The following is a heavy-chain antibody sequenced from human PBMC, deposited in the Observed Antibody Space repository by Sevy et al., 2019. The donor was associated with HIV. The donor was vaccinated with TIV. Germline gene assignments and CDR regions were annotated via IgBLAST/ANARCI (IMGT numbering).Heavy chain of an antibody. Sequence: SETLSLTCTVSGASISSYSWSWIRQPPVKGLEWIGYIYYSGSTNYNPSLKSRVTISVDTSKHQFSLKLSSVTAADTAVYYCARGQYSYGYWREFDYWGQGTLVTVSS. CDR1: GASISSYS. CDR2: IYYSGST. V-gene: IGHV4-59*01. D-gene: IGHD5-18*01. J-gene: IGHJ4*02. CDR3: ARGQYSYGYWREFDY.